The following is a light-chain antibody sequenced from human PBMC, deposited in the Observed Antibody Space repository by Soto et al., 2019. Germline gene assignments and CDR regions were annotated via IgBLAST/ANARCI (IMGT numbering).Light chain of an antibody. Sequence: EIVMTQSPGTLSVSPGGRAALSCRASQSVITNLAWYQQKPGQAPRLLIFDASTRATGIPARFSGSGSGTEFTLTIISLQSADVAVYYCQQYYTWPRGTFGQGTKVEV. J-gene: IGKJ1*01. CDR2: DAS. CDR3: QQYYTWPRGT. V-gene: IGKV3-15*01. CDR1: QSVITN.